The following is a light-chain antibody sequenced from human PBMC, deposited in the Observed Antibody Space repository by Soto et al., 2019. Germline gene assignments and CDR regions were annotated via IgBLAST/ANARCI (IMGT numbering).Light chain of an antibody. CDR3: QQSFSTPRT. Sequence: EVVMTQSPATLSASPGERVILSCRASQNIGSNLAWYQQRPGQAPRLLMYGASTRATETPARFSGSGSATDFTLTISSLQPEDFATYYCQQSFSTPRTFGQGAKVDFK. J-gene: IGKJ1*01. V-gene: IGKV3-15*01. CDR1: QNIGSN. CDR2: GAS.